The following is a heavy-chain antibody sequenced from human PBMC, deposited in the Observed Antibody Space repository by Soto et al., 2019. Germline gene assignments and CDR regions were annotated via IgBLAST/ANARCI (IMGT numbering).Heavy chain of an antibody. CDR1: GFTFSSYA. CDR3: AKMGTFWSGYEDF. D-gene: IGHD3-3*01. CDR2: IVGSGTDT. V-gene: IGHV3-23*01. Sequence: GGSLRLSCAASGFTFSSYAMSWVRQGPGKGLEWVSVIVGSGTDTYYADSVKGRFTISRDNSKNTLDLQMNSLRAEDTAVYYCAKMGTFWSGYEDFWGQGTQVTVS. J-gene: IGHJ4*02.